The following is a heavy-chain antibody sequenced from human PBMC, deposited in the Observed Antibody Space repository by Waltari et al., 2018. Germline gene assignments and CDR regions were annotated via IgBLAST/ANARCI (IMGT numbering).Heavy chain of an antibody. V-gene: IGHV4-38-2*01. D-gene: IGHD1-26*01. J-gene: IGHJ2*01. CDR3: ARQGGYINVWWEDYWYFDH. Sequence: QVHLQVSGPGLVTPSETLSLTCAVSDYSISSGFSWGWIRQPPGQGLEWIGSINHIGSTFYNPSLKSRVTISVDTALNHFSLKLNSVTATDTAVYYCARQGGYINVWWEDYWYFDHWGRGTLVTVSS. CDR2: INHIGST. CDR1: DYSISSGFS.